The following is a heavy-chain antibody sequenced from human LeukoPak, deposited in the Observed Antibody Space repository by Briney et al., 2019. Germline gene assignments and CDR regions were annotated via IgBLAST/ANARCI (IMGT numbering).Heavy chain of an antibody. Sequence: GGSLRLSCAASGFTVSRNYMSCVRQAPGRGLECVSVIYGGGPTYYADSVKGRFTISRDTSKNTLYLQMNSLRAEDTAVYFCARDLGIAGTTHAFDIWGQGTMVTVSS. V-gene: IGHV3-53*01. CDR3: ARDLGIAGTTHAFDI. D-gene: IGHD1-14*01. CDR1: GFTVSRNY. J-gene: IGHJ3*02. CDR2: IYGGGPT.